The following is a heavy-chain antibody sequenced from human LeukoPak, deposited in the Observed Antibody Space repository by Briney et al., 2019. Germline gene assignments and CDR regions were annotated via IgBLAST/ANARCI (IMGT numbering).Heavy chain of an antibody. D-gene: IGHD6-13*01. J-gene: IGHJ5*02. CDR1: GYTFTSYD. Sequence: ASVKVSCKASGYTFTSYDINWVRQATGQGLEWMGWMNPSSGNTGYAQKFQGRVTMTRNTSISTAYMELSSLRSEDTAVYYCARAAGDSSSWYFVWFDPWGQGTLVTVSS. V-gene: IGHV1-8*01. CDR3: ARAAGDSSSWYFVWFDP. CDR2: MNPSSGNT.